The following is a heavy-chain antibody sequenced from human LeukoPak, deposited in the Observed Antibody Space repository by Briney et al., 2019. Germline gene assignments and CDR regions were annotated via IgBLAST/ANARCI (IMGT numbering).Heavy chain of an antibody. CDR1: GFTVSSNN. V-gene: IGHV3-53*01. Sequence: GGSLRLSWAASGFTVSSNNMSWVRQAPGKGLEWVSVIYSGGSTYYADSVKGRFTISRDNSKNTLSLQMNSLRAEDTAVYYCAGGGSSCSISDYWGQGTLVTVSS. CDR3: AGGGSSCSISDY. J-gene: IGHJ4*02. CDR2: IYSGGST. D-gene: IGHD2-2*01.